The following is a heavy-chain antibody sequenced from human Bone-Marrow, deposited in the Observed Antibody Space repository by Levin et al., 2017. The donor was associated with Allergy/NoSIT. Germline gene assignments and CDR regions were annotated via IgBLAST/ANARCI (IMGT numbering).Heavy chain of an antibody. V-gene: IGHV2-5*02. D-gene: IGHD5-24*01. CDR2: IYWDGTD. CDR3: AHTRGDGYFTS. Sequence: VSGPTLVKPTQTLTLTCSVSGFSLSASPMGVGWVRQPPGKALEWLALIYWDGTDRYRPSLHSRPTITKDTAKNRVVLTMTDMDRVDTATYFCAHTRGDGYFTSWGQGTLVTVSS. CDR1: GFSLSASPMG. J-gene: IGHJ4*02.